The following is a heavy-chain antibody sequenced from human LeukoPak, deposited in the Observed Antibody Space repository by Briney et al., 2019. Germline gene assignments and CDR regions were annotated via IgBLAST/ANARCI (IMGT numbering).Heavy chain of an antibody. V-gene: IGHV1-18*01. CDR2: ISAYTDNT. Sequence: ASVKVSCKASGYTFTSYGISWVRQAPGQGLEWMGWISAYTDNTNYAQRLQGRVTMTTDTSTSTAYMELRSLRSDDTAVYYFARGLGYSGYDYFDYWGQGTLVTVSS. CDR1: GYTFTSYG. D-gene: IGHD5-12*01. CDR3: ARGLGYSGYDYFDY. J-gene: IGHJ4*02.